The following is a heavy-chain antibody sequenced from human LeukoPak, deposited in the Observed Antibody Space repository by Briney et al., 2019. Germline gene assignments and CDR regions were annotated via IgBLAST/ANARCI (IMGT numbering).Heavy chain of an antibody. J-gene: IGHJ4*02. CDR1: GFTFSSYS. CDR3: ARDVGYY. D-gene: IGHD1-26*01. CDR2: ISSSSSTI. Sequence: PGGSLRLSCAASGFTFSSYSMNWVRQAPGKGLEWVSYISSSSSTIYYADSVRGRFTISRDNAKSSLYLQMNSVRAEDTAVYYCARDVGYYCGPGTLVTVSS. V-gene: IGHV3-48*01.